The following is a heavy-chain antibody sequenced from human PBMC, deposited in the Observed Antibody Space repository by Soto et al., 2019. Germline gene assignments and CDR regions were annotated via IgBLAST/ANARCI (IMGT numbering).Heavy chain of an antibody. D-gene: IGHD6-6*01. J-gene: IGHJ6*02. V-gene: IGHV1-69*13. CDR2: IIPIFGTA. Sequence: SSVKVSCKASGGTFSSYAISWVRQAPGQGLEWMGGIIPIFGTANYAQKFQGRVTITADESTSTAYMELSSLRSEDTAVYYCARIAASHYYYYGMDVWGQGTTVSVSS. CDR1: GGTFSSYA. CDR3: ARIAASHYYYYGMDV.